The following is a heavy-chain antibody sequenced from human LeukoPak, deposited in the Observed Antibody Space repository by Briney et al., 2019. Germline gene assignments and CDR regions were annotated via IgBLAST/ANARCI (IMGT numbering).Heavy chain of an antibody. V-gene: IGHV4-31*03. D-gene: IGHD4-17*01. J-gene: IGHJ6*03. Sequence: SQTLSLTCTVSGGSIGSRGYYWTWIRQHPVKGLEWMGYVFYSGAAYYNPALRSRITISLDTSRNQFSLTLTSLSAADTAVYYCARYGDYGTEGYSYMDVWGQGTTVTVSS. CDR2: VFYSGAA. CDR1: GGSIGSRGYY. CDR3: ARYGDYGTEGYSYMDV.